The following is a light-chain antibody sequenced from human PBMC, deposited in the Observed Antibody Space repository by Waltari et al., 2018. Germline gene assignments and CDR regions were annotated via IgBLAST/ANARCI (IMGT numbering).Light chain of an antibody. Sequence: EIVLTQSPATLSLSPGERATLSCRPSQSVRSYLAWYQQKPGQAPRLLIYGASNRATGIPARFSGSGSGTDFTLTISSLEPEDFAVYYCQQRSNWPITFGQGTKLEIK. CDR3: QQRSNWPIT. CDR1: QSVRSY. CDR2: GAS. V-gene: IGKV3-11*01. J-gene: IGKJ2*01.